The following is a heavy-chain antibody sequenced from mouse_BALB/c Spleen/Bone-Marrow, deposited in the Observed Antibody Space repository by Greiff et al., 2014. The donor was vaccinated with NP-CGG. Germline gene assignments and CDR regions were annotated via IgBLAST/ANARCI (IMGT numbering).Heavy chain of an antibody. Sequence: VQLQQSGPELVKPGASVKVSCKASGYAFTNYNMYWVKQSHGKSLEWIGYFDPYNGGTSYNQKFKGKATLTVAKSPNTAYMHLNSLTSEDSAVYYCARSFAMDCWGQGTSVTVSS. CDR2: FDPYNGGT. CDR3: ARSFAMDC. J-gene: IGHJ4*01. CDR1: GYAFTNYN. V-gene: IGHV1S135*01.